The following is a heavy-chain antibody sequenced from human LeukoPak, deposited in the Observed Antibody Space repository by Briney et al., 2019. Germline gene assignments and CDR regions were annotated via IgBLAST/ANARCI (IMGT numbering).Heavy chain of an antibody. D-gene: IGHD3-16*01. CDR3: ANPPVMNYYYYGMDV. J-gene: IGHJ6*02. CDR2: ISGSASST. CDR1: GFTFSTYA. V-gene: IGHV3-23*01. Sequence: PGGSLRLSCAASGFTFSTYAMSWVRQAPGKGLEWVSGISGSASSTFYADSVKGRFTISRDNSKNTLYLQKNSLRAEDTAVYYCANPPVMNYYYYGMDVWGQGTTVTVSS.